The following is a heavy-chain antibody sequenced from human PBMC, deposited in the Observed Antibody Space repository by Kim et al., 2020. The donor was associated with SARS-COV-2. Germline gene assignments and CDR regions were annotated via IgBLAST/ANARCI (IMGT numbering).Heavy chain of an antibody. V-gene: IGHV1-69*01. Sequence: YAQKFQGRVTITADESTSTAYMELSSLRSEDTAVYYCAREADYGDYCFDYWGQGTLVTVSS. J-gene: IGHJ4*02. CDR3: AREADYGDYCFDY. D-gene: IGHD4-17*01.